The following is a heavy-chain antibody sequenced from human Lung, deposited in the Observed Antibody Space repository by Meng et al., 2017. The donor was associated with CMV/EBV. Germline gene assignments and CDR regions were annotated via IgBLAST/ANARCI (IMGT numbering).Heavy chain of an antibody. D-gene: IGHD2-15*01. V-gene: IGHV4-59*01. J-gene: IGHJ6*02. CDR1: GGSISSYY. CDR2: IYYSGST. CDR3: ARVGWDYYYYGMDV. Sequence: GSLRLSXTVSGGSISSYYWSWIRQPPGKGLEWIGYIYYSGSTNYNPSLKSRVTISVDTSKNQFSLKLSSVTAADTAVYYCARVGWDYYYYGMDVWGQGTTVAVSS.